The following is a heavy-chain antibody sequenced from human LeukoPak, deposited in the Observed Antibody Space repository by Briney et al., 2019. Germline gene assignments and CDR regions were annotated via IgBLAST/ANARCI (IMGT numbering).Heavy chain of an antibody. CDR2: VYPGDSDSDT. D-gene: IGHD3-10*01. Sequence: GESLKISCKGSGYSFTAYWIGWVRQMPGKGLEWMGVVYPGDSDSDTKYSPSFQGQVTISADKSISTAYLQWNGLKASDTAIYYCARRDYYGSGSYWGAFDYWGQGTLVTVSS. CDR3: ARRDYYGSGSYWGAFDY. J-gene: IGHJ4*02. CDR1: GYSFTAYW. V-gene: IGHV5-51*01.